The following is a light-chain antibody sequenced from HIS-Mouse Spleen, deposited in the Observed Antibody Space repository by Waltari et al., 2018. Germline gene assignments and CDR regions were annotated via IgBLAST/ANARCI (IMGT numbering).Light chain of an antibody. J-gene: IGKJ1*01. V-gene: IGKV3-15*01. CDR2: GAS. CDR1: QSVSSN. CDR3: QQYNNWPPWT. Sequence: EIVITHSPPTRSVSPGERAPLSCRASQSVSSNLAWYQQKPGQAPRLLIYGASTRATGIPARFSGSGSGTEFTLTISSLQSEDFAVYYCQQYNNWPPWTFGQGTKVEIK.